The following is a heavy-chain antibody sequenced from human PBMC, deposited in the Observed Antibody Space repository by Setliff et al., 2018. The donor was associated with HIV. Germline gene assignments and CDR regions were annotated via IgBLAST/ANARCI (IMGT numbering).Heavy chain of an antibody. CDR2: ISGSGGST. V-gene: IGHV3-23*01. CDR1: GFSFSSYA. CDR3: AKVDRSNNFWSGYWYYYDSSGHPYYSYMDV. D-gene: IGHD3-22*01. J-gene: IGHJ6*03. Sequence: PGESLKISCTASGFSFSSYAMTCFRQAPGKGLGWVSAISGSGGSTYYADAVKGRFTISRDNSKNTLYLQMNSLRVEDTAVYYCAKVDRSNNFWSGYWYYYDSSGHPYYSYMDVWGKGTTVTV.